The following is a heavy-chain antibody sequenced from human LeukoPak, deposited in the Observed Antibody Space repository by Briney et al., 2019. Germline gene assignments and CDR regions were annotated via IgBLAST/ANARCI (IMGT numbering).Heavy chain of an antibody. J-gene: IGHJ4*02. D-gene: IGHD1-7*01. CDR3: AKVYRAGTRTQPYFDY. Sequence: GGSLRLSCAASGFTFSSYAMHWVRQAPGKGLEYVSAISSNGGSTYYANSVKGRFTISRDNSKNTLYLQMGSLRAEDMAVYYCAKVYRAGTRTQPYFDYWGQGTLVTVSS. CDR1: GFTFSSYA. CDR2: ISSNGGST. V-gene: IGHV3-64*01.